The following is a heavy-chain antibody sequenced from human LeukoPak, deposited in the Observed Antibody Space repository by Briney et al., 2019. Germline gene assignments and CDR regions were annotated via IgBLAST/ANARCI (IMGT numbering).Heavy chain of an antibody. CDR2: ISSSSSYI. CDR1: GFTFSSYS. J-gene: IGHJ4*02. CDR3: ARALPQYYYGSGSFY. Sequence: GGSLRLSCAASGFTFSSYSMNWVRQAPGKGLEWVSSISSSSSYIYCADSVKGRFTISRDNAKNSLYLQMNSLRAEDTAVYYCARALPQYYYGSGSFYWGQGTLVTVSS. V-gene: IGHV3-21*01. D-gene: IGHD3-10*01.